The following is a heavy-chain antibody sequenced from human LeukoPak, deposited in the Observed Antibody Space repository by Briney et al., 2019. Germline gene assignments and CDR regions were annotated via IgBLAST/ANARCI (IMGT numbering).Heavy chain of an antibody. CDR3: ARGTIEFNWFDP. Sequence: SETLSLTCTVSGGSISSSSYYWGWLRQPPGKGLEWIGSIYYSGSTYYNPSLKSRVTISVDTSKNQFSLKLSSVTAADTAVYYCARGTIEFNWFDPWGQGTLVTVSS. CDR2: IYYSGST. CDR1: GGSISSSSYY. V-gene: IGHV4-39*07. D-gene: IGHD1-26*01. J-gene: IGHJ5*02.